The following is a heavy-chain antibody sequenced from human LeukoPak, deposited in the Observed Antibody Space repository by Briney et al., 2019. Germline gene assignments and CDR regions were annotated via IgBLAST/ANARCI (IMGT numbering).Heavy chain of an antibody. CDR1: GGSISSYY. D-gene: IGHD5-12*01. Sequence: PSETLSLTCTVSGGSISSYYWSWIRQPPGKGLEWIGYIYYSGSTNYNPSLKSRVTISVDTSKNQFSLKLRSVTAADTAVYYCARGRYGGYDHWGQGTLVTVSS. J-gene: IGHJ5*02. V-gene: IGHV4-59*01. CDR3: ARGRYGGYDH. CDR2: IYYSGST.